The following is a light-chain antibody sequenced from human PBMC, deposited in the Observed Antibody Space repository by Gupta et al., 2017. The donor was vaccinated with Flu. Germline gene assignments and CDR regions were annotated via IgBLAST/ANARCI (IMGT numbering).Light chain of an antibody. CDR3: QQANSFPHT. CDR2: AAS. V-gene: IGKV1-12*01. CDR1: SW. J-gene: IGKJ2*01. Sequence: SWLAWYQQKPGKAPKLLIYAASSVQSGVPSRYSGSGSGTDFTLTISSLQPEDFATYYCQQANSFPHTCGQGTKLEIK.